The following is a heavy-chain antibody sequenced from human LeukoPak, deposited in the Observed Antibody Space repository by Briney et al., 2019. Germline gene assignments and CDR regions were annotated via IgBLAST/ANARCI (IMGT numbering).Heavy chain of an antibody. V-gene: IGHV4-59*01. CDR2: IYFSGST. J-gene: IGHJ4*02. D-gene: IGHD1-26*01. CDR3: ATCDVGVCAY. Sequence: SETLSLTCTVSAHSISDYYWTCIRQPPGKGLEWIGYIYFSGSTNYNPSLKSRVTISVDTSKNYFSLKLSSVTAADTAVYYCATCDVGVCAYWGQGTLVTVCS. CDR1: AHSISDYY.